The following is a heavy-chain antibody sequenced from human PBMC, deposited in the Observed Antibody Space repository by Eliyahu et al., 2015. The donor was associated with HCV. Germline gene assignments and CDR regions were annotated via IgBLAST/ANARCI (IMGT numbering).Heavy chain of an antibody. J-gene: IGHJ4*02. V-gene: IGHV2-70*15. CDR3: ARGSGSXYFPDY. Sequence: QVTLRESGPALVKPTQTLTLTCTFSGFSLSTSGMRVNWIRQPPGKALEWLARIDWDDDKYYSTSLKTRLTISKDTSKNQVVLTMTNMDPVDTATYYCARGSGSXYFPDYWGQGTLVTVSS. D-gene: IGHD1-26*01. CDR1: GFSLSTSGMR. CDR2: IDWDDDK.